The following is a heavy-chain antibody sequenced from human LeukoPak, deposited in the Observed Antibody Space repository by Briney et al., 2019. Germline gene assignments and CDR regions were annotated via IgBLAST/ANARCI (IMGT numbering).Heavy chain of an antibody. CDR1: GFTFTTYW. V-gene: IGHV3-23*01. CDR3: AKSQRSYDFWSGLDY. Sequence: PGGSLRLSCAASGFTFTTYWMSWVRQAPGKGLEWVSAISGSGGSTYYADSVKGRFTISRDNSKNTLYLQMNSLSAEDTAVYYCAKSQRSYDFWSGLDYWGQGMLVIVSS. J-gene: IGHJ4*02. CDR2: ISGSGGST. D-gene: IGHD3-3*01.